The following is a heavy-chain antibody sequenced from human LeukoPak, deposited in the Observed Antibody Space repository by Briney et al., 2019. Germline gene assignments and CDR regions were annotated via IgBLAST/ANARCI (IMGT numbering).Heavy chain of an antibody. V-gene: IGHV1-2*02. Sequence: ASVKVSCKASGYTFTGYYMHWVRQAPGQGLEWMGWINPNSGGTSYAQKFQGRVTMTRDTSISTAYMELSRLRSDDTAVYYCARVRYSGYDSGGAFDIWGQGTMVTVSS. CDR1: GYTFTGYY. J-gene: IGHJ3*02. D-gene: IGHD5-12*01. CDR2: INPNSGGT. CDR3: ARVRYSGYDSGGAFDI.